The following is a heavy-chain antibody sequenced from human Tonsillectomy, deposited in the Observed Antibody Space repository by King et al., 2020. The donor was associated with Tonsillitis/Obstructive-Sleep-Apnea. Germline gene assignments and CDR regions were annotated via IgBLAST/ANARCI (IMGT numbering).Heavy chain of an antibody. V-gene: IGHV3-33*01. CDR1: GFTFSSYG. J-gene: IGHJ2*01. D-gene: IGHD4-17*01. CDR3: ARDGDYGDYGPWYFDL. CDR2: VWYDGSNK. Sequence: VQLVESGGGVVQPVRSLRLSCTASGFTFSSYGMHWVRRAPGKGLELVAIVWYDGSNKYYEDSVKGRFIVSRDNSRNTLYLQMNSLRAEDTAVYYCARDGDYGDYGPWYFDLWGRGSLVTVSA.